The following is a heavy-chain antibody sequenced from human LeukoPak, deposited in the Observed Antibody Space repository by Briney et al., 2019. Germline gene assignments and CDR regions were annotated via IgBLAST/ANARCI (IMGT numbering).Heavy chain of an antibody. Sequence: ASVKVSCKASGFTFTGYYIHWVRQAPGQGLEWMGWINPNSGGTNYAQKFQGGVTMTRDTSISTAYIELSRLRSDDTAVYYCARDRNWNDAFDIWGQGTMVSVSS. CDR2: INPNSGGT. J-gene: IGHJ3*02. V-gene: IGHV1-2*02. D-gene: IGHD1-1*01. CDR1: GFTFTGYY. CDR3: ARDRNWNDAFDI.